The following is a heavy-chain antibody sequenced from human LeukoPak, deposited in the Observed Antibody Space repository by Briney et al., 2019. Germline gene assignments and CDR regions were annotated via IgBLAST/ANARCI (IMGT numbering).Heavy chain of an antibody. CDR3: ARSSYYDFWSGYTVGAFDI. D-gene: IGHD3-3*01. J-gene: IGHJ3*02. CDR1: SFTFNNFA. CDR2: LSSSGGST. V-gene: IGHV3-23*01. Sequence: PWVSLSLYSAAYSFTFNNFAMSRDAKGPGHGLEWGSDLSSSGGSTYYADSVKGRFTISRDNSKNTLYLQMNSLRAEDTAVYYCARSSYYDFWSGYTVGAFDIWGRGTMVTVSS.